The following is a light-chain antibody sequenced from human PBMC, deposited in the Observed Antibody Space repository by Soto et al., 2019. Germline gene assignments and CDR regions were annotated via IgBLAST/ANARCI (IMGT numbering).Light chain of an antibody. CDR3: QTWGTNFVI. CDR1: SGHSMYA. J-gene: IGLJ2*01. CDR2: VNSDGSH. V-gene: IGLV4-69*01. Sequence: QPVLTQSPSASASLGASVKLTCTLSSGHSMYAIAWHQQQPEKGPRYLMKVNSDGSHIKGDGIPDRFSGSSSGAERYLTISSLQSEDEADYHCQTWGTNFVIFGGGTKLTVL.